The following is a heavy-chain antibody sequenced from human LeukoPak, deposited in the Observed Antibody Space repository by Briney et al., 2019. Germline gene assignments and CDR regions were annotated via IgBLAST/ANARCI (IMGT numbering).Heavy chain of an antibody. V-gene: IGHV3-30-3*01. CDR3: ARDLVGVVVPAAIGWFDP. CDR1: GFTFSSYA. J-gene: IGHJ5*02. CDR2: ISYDGSNK. Sequence: GGSLRLSCAASGFTFSSYAMHWVRQAPGKGLEWVAVISYDGSNKYYADSVKGRFTISRDNSKNTLYLQMNSLRAGDTAVYYCARDLVGVVVPAAIGWFDPWGQGTLVTVSS. D-gene: IGHD2-2*02.